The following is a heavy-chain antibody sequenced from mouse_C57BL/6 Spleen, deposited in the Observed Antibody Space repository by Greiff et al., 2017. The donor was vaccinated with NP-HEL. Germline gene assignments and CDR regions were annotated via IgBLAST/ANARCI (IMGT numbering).Heavy chain of an antibody. Sequence: QVQLQQSGPELVKPGASVKISCKASGYAFSSSWMNWVKQRPGKGLEWIGRIYPGDGDTTYNGKFKGKATLTADKSSSTAYMQLSSLTSEDAAVYFCARIGLTTVVATTRDYFDYWGQGTTLTVSS. V-gene: IGHV1-82*01. CDR1: GYAFSSSW. D-gene: IGHD1-1*01. J-gene: IGHJ2*01. CDR2: IYPGDGDT. CDR3: ARIGLTTVVATTRDYFDY.